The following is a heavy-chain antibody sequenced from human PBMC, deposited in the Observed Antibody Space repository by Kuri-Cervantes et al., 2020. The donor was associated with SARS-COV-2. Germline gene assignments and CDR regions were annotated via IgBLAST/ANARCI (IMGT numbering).Heavy chain of an antibody. CDR1: GFTFNTYG. Sequence: GESLKISCAASGFTFNTYGIHWVRQAPGKGLEWVAVISFNGGDKYYSDSVKGRFTISRDNSKNTLYLQMNSLRAEDTAFYYCTKGSVMIPVPNAWGQGTLVTVSS. D-gene: IGHD2-21*01. V-gene: IGHV3-30*18. CDR3: TKGSVMIPVPNA. CDR2: ISFNGGDK. J-gene: IGHJ5*02.